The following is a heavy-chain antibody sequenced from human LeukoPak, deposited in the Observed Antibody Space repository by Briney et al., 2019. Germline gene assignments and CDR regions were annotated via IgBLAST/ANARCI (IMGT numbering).Heavy chain of an antibody. D-gene: IGHD3-22*01. CDR3: VKGVPSSGHYFDY. Sequence: GGSLRLSCAASGFTFSSYAMSWVRQAPGKGLEWVSLISAGGGSTYYADSVKGRFTISRDNSMNTLFLQMNSLRAEDTAVYYCVKGVPSSGHYFDYWGQGTLVTVSS. CDR2: ISAGGGST. V-gene: IGHV3-23*01. J-gene: IGHJ4*02. CDR1: GFTFSSYA.